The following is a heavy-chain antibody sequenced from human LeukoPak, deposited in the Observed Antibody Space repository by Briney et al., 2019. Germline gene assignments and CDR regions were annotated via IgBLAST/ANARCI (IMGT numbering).Heavy chain of an antibody. CDR2: ISYDGRNK. CDR3: ARALTTLTYEGY. CDR1: GFTLRSYG. V-gene: IGHV3-30*03. Sequence: GGSLRLSCAASGFTLRSYGTHWVRQAPGKGLEWVAVISYDGRNKHYPDSVKGRFTVSRDNAKDSLYLQMNSLRAEDTAVYYCARALTTLTYEGYWGQGTLVTVSS. J-gene: IGHJ4*02. D-gene: IGHD1-1*01.